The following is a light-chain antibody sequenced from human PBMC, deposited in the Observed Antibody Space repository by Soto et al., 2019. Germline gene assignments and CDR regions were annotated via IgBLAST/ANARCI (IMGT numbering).Light chain of an antibody. CDR1: QSVSTY. V-gene: IGKV3-11*01. CDR2: DAS. J-gene: IGKJ1*01. Sequence: ETVFTQSPSTLSLSPGERATLSCRASQSVSTYLAWYQQKPGQAPRLLIYDASNRASGIPARFSGSGSGTDFTLTISSLEPEDFAVYYCQQRSNSWTFGQGTKVDIK. CDR3: QQRSNSWT.